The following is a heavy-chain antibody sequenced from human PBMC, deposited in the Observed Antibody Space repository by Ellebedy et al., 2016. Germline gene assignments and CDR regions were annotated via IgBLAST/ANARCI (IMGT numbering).Heavy chain of an antibody. CDR2: IYYSGGT. J-gene: IGHJ6*02. CDR1: GGSISSYY. Sequence: SETLSLTCTVSGGSISSYYWSWIRQPPGKGLEWIGYIYYSGGTNYNPSLESRVTISVDTSKNQFSLKLSSVTAADTAVYYCARLYSSSWYYNGNYYGMDVWGQGTTVTVSS. D-gene: IGHD6-13*01. CDR3: ARLYSSSWYYNGNYYGMDV. V-gene: IGHV4-59*01.